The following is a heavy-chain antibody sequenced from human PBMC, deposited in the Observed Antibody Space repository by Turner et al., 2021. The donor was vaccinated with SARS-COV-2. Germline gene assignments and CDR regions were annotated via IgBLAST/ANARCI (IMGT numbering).Heavy chain of an antibody. J-gene: IGHJ4*02. D-gene: IGHD2-2*01. CDR3: ARDLGGTSSLGGYFDY. V-gene: IGHV3-66*02. CDR1: GFTVSSNY. Sequence: EVQLVESGGGLVQPGGSLRLSCAASGFTVSSNYMNWVRQAPGKGLEWVSVIYSGGSTYYADSVKGRFTISRDTSKNTLYLQMNSLRAEDTAVYYWARDLGGTSSLGGYFDYWGQGTLVTVSS. CDR2: IYSGGST.